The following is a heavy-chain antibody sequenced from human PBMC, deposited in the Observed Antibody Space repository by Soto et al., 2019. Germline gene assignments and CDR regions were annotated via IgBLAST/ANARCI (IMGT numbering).Heavy chain of an antibody. D-gene: IGHD6-13*01. CDR3: AREGAAAGCYYYMDV. CDR1: GFTFSSYW. V-gene: IGHV3-7*03. Sequence: GGSLRLSCAASGFTFSSYWMSWVRQAPGKGLEWVANIKQDGSEKYYVDSVKGRFTISRDNAKNSLYLQMNSLRAEDTAVYYCAREGAAAGCYYYMDVWGKGTTVTVSS. CDR2: IKQDGSEK. J-gene: IGHJ6*03.